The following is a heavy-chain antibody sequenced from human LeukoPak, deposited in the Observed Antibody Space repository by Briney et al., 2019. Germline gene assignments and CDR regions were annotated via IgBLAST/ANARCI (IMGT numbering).Heavy chain of an antibody. Sequence: ASVKVSCKASGGTFSSYAISWVRQAPGQGLEWMGGIIPIFGTANYAQKFQGRVTITADESTSTAYMELSSLRSEDTAVYYCARARVDTAMETPFDYWGQGTLVTVSS. CDR2: IIPIFGTA. D-gene: IGHD5-18*01. J-gene: IGHJ4*02. V-gene: IGHV1-69*13. CDR1: GGTFSSYA. CDR3: ARARVDTAMETPFDY.